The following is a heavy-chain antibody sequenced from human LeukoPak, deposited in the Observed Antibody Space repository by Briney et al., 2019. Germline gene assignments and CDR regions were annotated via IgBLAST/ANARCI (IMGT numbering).Heavy chain of an antibody. CDR3: ASLNSNIVVVPAAMGIWSNDAFDI. Sequence: SETLSLTCAVYGGFFSGYYGSWIRPPPGKGLEWVGEINHSGSTNYNPSLKGRVTISIDTCKDQFSLKMSSVTDADTAVYYCASLNSNIVVVPAAMGIWSNDAFDIWGQGTMFTVSS. J-gene: IGHJ3*02. V-gene: IGHV4-34*01. CDR1: GGFFSGYY. CDR2: INHSGST. D-gene: IGHD2-2*01.